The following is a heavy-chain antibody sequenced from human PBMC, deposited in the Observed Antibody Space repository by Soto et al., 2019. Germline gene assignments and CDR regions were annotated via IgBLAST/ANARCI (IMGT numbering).Heavy chain of an antibody. CDR2: IYYSGST. V-gene: IGHV4-30-4*01. D-gene: IGHD3-22*01. J-gene: IGHJ6*02. CDR3: ARAATELLHRYYYYYGMDV. CDR1: GGSISSGDYY. Sequence: SETLSLTCTVSGGSISSGDYYWSWIRQPPGKGLEWIGYIYYSGSTYYNPSLKSRVTMSVDTSKNQFSLKLSSVTAADTAVYYCARAATELLHRYYYYYGMDVWGQGTTVTVSS.